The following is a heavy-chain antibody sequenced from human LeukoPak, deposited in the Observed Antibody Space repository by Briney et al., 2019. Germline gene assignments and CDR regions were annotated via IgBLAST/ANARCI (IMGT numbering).Heavy chain of an antibody. J-gene: IGHJ3*01. V-gene: IGHV5-51*01. D-gene: IGHD3-10*01. Sequence: EASVKVSCKASGYTFTSYWIGWVRQMPGKGLEWMGIIYPGDSDTRYSPSFQGQVTISADKSISTAYLQWSSLKASDTAMYYCEVGWFGENPWGQGTMVTVSS. CDR1: GYTFTSYW. CDR3: EVGWFGENP. CDR2: IYPGDSDT.